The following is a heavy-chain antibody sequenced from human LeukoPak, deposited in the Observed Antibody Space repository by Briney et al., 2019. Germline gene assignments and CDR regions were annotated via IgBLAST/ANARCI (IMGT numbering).Heavy chain of an antibody. CDR1: GFTFSNAW. J-gene: IGHJ6*03. CDR3: TTDWRDLTGYHYYYYYMGV. D-gene: IGHD3-9*01. V-gene: IGHV3-15*01. Sequence: GGSLRLSCAASGFTFSNAWMSWVRQAPGKGLEWVGRIKSKTDGGTTDYAAPVKGRFTISRDDSKNTLYLQMNSLKTEDTAVYYCTTDWRDLTGYHYYYYYMGVWGKGTTVTVSS. CDR2: IKSKTDGGTT.